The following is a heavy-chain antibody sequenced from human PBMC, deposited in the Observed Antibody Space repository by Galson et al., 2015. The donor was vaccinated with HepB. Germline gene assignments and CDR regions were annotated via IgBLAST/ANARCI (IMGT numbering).Heavy chain of an antibody. D-gene: IGHD1-14*01. Sequence: SLRLSCAASGFTFSTHAMHWVRQAPDRGLEWVAFIWSDGSNKYYADSVKGRFTISKDNSKNTLYLQMNSLRAEDTAPYYCASDPPSSGYAFYTWGQGTMVTVSS. CDR1: GFTFSTHA. CDR3: ASDPPSSGYAFYT. V-gene: IGHV3-33*01. CDR2: IWSDGSNK. J-gene: IGHJ3*02.